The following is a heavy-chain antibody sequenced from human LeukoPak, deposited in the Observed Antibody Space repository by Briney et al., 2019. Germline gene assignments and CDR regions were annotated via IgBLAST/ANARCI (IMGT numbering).Heavy chain of an antibody. CDR3: ARALSWTTESYYYMDV. CDR1: GYTFTSYD. Sequence: ASVKVSCKASGYTFTSYDVNWARQATGQGLEWLGWMNPNSGNTGYAQNFQGRVTMTMNTSITTAYMELSSLRSEDTAVYYCARALSWTTESYYYMDVWGKGTTVTVSS. D-gene: IGHD3/OR15-3a*01. V-gene: IGHV1-8*01. J-gene: IGHJ6*03. CDR2: MNPNSGNT.